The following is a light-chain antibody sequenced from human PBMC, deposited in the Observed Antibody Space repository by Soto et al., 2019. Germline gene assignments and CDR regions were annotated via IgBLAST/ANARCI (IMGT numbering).Light chain of an antibody. Sequence: IGVTQSPDTLSFSPWERATLSCRASQSLSSSLLAWYQQKPGQAPRLLIYGASSRATGIPDRFSGSGSGTDFTLTISRLESGDVAVYFCQQYDTSPETFGQGTKVDIK. J-gene: IGKJ1*01. CDR1: QSLSSSL. CDR2: GAS. V-gene: IGKV3-20*01. CDR3: QQYDTSPET.